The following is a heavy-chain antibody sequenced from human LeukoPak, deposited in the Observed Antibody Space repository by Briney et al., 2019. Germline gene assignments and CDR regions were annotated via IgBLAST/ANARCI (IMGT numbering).Heavy chain of an antibody. CDR3: ARELRYLIAAAGTHWFDP. D-gene: IGHD6-13*01. Sequence: SVKVSCKASGGTFSSYAISWVRQAPGQGLEWMGGIIPIFGTANYAQKFQGRVTITTDESTSTAYMELSNLRSEDTAVYYCARELRYLIAAAGTHWFDPWGQGTLVTVSS. CDR2: IIPIFGTA. V-gene: IGHV1-69*05. J-gene: IGHJ5*02. CDR1: GGTFSSYA.